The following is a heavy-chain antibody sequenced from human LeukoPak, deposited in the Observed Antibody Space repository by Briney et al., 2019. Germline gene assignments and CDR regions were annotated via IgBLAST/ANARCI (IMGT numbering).Heavy chain of an antibody. Sequence: GGSLRLSCTASGFTFGDYAMSWFRQAPGKGLEWVGFIRSKAYGGTTEYAASVKGRFTISRDDSKSIAYLQMNSLKTEDTAVYYCTRDRGGLLWFGESYDAFDIWGQGTMVTVSS. CDR1: GFTFGDYA. D-gene: IGHD3-10*01. CDR3: TRDRGGLLWFGESYDAFDI. J-gene: IGHJ3*02. V-gene: IGHV3-49*03. CDR2: IRSKAYGGTT.